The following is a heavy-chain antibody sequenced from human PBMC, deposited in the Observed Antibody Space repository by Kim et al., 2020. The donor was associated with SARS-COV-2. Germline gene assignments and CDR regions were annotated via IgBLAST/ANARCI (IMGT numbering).Heavy chain of an antibody. V-gene: IGHV3-30*01. D-gene: IGHD1-26*01. CDR3: ARAQGGATYYFDY. Sequence: KYYADSVKSRFTISRDNSKNTLYLQMNSLRAGDTAVYYCARAQGGATYYFDYWGQGTLVTVSS. J-gene: IGHJ4*02. CDR2: K.